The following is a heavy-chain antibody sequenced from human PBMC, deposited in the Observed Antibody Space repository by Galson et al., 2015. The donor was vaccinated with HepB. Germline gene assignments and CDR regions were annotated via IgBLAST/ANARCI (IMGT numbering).Heavy chain of an antibody. CDR1: GFTFSSYS. V-gene: IGHV3-21*01. D-gene: IGHD5-12*01. Sequence: SLRLSCAASGFTFSSYSMNWVRQAPGKGLEWVSSISSSSSYIYYADSVKGRFTISRDNAKNSLYQQMNSLRAEDTAVYYCAREDIVATITPPDYWGQGTLVTVSS. CDR2: ISSSSSYI. CDR3: AREDIVATITPPDY. J-gene: IGHJ4*02.